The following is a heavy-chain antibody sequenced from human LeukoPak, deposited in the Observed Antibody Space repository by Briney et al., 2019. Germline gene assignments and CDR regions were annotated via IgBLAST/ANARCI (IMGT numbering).Heavy chain of an antibody. CDR1: GFTFSAFW. J-gene: IGHJ4*02. CDR2: IKVDGSDK. Sequence: GGSLRLSCAASGFTFSAFWMSWVRQAPGKGLEWVASIKVDGSDKYYVDSVKGRFTISRDNAKSSLFLQMSSLRVEDTAVYYCTRAGRSFDYWGQRALVTISS. CDR3: TRAGRSFDY. V-gene: IGHV3-7*01.